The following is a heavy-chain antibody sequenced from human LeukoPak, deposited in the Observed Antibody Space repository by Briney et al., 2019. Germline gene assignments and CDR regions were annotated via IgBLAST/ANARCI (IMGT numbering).Heavy chain of an antibody. D-gene: IGHD3-9*01. Sequence: GASVKVSCKASGGTFSSYAISWVRQAPGQGLEWMGGIIPIFGTANYAQKFQDRVTITADKSTSTAYMELSSLRSEDTAVYYCARKDILTGTFDYWGQGTLVTVSS. V-gene: IGHV1-69*06. CDR1: GGTFSSYA. CDR2: IIPIFGTA. J-gene: IGHJ4*02. CDR3: ARKDILTGTFDY.